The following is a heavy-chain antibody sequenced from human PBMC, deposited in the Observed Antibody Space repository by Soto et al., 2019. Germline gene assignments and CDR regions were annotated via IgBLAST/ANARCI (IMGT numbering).Heavy chain of an antibody. CDR2: ISYDGGNK. Sequence: QVQLVESGGGVVQPGRSLRLSCTASGFTFSNYGMHWVRQAPGKGLKWVAVISYDGGNKYYADSVKGRFTISRDNSKNSLYLQMNSLRAEDTAVYYCARGRDYLGGDFDYWGQGTLVTVSS. V-gene: IGHV3-30-3*01. CDR3: ARGRDYLGGDFDY. J-gene: IGHJ4*02. D-gene: IGHD3-16*01. CDR1: GFTFSNYG.